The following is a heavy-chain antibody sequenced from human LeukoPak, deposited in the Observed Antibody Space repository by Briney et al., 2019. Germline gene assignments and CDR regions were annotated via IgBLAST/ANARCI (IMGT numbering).Heavy chain of an antibody. J-gene: IGHJ4*02. D-gene: IGHD3-22*01. V-gene: IGHV4-59*11. CDR3: ARAGLGDSSGYYTPYFDY. CDR2: IYYSGST. CDR1: GGSISSHY. Sequence: SETLSLTCTVSGGSISSHYWSWIRQPPGKGLEWIGYIYYSGSTNYNPSLKSRVTISVDTSKNQFSLKLSSVAAADTAVYYCARAGLGDSSGYYTPYFDYWGQGTLVTVSS.